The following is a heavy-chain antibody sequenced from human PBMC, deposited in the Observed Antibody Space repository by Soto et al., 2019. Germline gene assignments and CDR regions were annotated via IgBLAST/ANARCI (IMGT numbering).Heavy chain of an antibody. CDR3: ERAPERDSRWVYYFDY. V-gene: IGHV1-69*01. CDR2: IIPIFGTA. D-gene: IGHD6-19*01. J-gene: IGHJ4*02. Sequence: QVQLVQSGAEVKKPGSSVKVSCKGSSGTFSSYAISWLRQAPAQGLEWMGGIIPIFGTANYAQKFQGRVTITADESTSTAYMELSSLRSEDTAVYYCERAPERDSRWVYYFDYWGQGPLVTVSS. CDR1: SGTFSSYA.